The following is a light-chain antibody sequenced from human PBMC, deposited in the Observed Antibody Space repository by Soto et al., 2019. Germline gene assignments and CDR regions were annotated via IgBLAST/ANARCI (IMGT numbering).Light chain of an antibody. CDR1: SSDVGGYNF. J-gene: IGLJ3*02. CDR2: DGS. V-gene: IGLV2-11*01. CDR3: CSYAGSYTWV. Sequence: QSVLTQPRSVSGSPGQSVTISCTGTSSDVGGYNFVSWHQHHPGKAPKLMIYDGSKRPSGVPDRFSGSKSGNTASLTISGLQAEDEADYYCCSYAGSYTWVFGGGTKVTVL.